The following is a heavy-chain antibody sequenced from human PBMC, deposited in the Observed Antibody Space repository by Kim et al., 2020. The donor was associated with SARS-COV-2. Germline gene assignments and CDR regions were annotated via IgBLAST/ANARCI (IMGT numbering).Heavy chain of an antibody. CDR1: GFTFSSYA. J-gene: IGHJ6*02. CDR2: ISGSGGST. Sequence: GGSLRLSCAASGFTFSSYAMSWVRQAPGKGLEWVSAISGSGGSTYYADSVKGRFTISRDNSKNTLYLQMNSLRAEDTAVYYCAKAQPTYYDFWSGYQNSLMYYYGMDVWGQGTTVTVSS. V-gene: IGHV3-23*01. CDR3: AKAQPTYYDFWSGYQNSLMYYYGMDV. D-gene: IGHD3-3*01.